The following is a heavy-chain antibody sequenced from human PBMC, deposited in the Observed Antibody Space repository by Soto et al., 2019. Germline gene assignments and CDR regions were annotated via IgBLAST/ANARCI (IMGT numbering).Heavy chain of an antibody. CDR1: GGSISSSNW. CDR3: ARGSNWFDP. Sequence: QVQLQESGPGLVKPSGTLSLTCVVSGGSISSSNWWSWVRQPPGKGLEWIGEIYHTGSTKYNPSLXXRXTXXVDESKNPFSLRLSSVTAADTAVYYCARGSNWFDPWGQGTLVTVSS. CDR2: IYHTGST. V-gene: IGHV4-4*02. J-gene: IGHJ5*02.